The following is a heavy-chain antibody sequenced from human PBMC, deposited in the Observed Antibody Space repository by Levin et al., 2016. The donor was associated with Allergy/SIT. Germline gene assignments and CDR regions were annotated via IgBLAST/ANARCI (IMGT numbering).Heavy chain of an antibody. J-gene: IGHJ5*02. V-gene: IGHV1-2*02. CDR1: GYTFTGYY. Sequence: ASVKVSCKASGYTFTGYYMHWVRQAPGQGLEWMGWINPNSGGTNYAQKFQGRVTMTRDTSISTAYMELSRLRSDDTAVYYCARDKSDEDDWFDPWGQGTLVTVSS. D-gene: IGHD5-24*01. CDR3: ARDKSDEDDWFDP. CDR2: INPNSGGT.